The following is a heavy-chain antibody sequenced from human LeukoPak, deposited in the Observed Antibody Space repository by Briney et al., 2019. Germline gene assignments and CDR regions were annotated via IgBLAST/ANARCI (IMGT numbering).Heavy chain of an antibody. Sequence: PSETLSLTCAVSGGSISSSKWWSWVRQPPGKGLEWIGEIYHGGSTNYNPSLKSRVTISVDKSKNQFSLKLSSVTAADTAVYYCARQDRAPHYWYFDLWGRGTLVTVSS. CDR3: ARQDRAPHYWYFDL. V-gene: IGHV4-4*02. CDR1: GGSISSSKW. J-gene: IGHJ2*01. CDR2: IYHGGST. D-gene: IGHD3-22*01.